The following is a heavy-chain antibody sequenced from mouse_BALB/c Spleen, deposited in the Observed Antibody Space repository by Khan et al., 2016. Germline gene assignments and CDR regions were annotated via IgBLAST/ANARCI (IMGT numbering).Heavy chain of an antibody. Sequence: VQLQEPGPELVKPGASVKMSCKASGYTFTDYVISWVKQRTGQGLERIGEIYPGSGSTDYNEKFKGKATLTADKSSNTAYMQLSSLTSAGSAFYFCAKGLWALDSCGQGTSVTVSS. CDR1: GYTFTDYV. CDR3: AKGLWALDS. J-gene: IGHJ4*01. CDR2: IYPGSGST. D-gene: IGHD1-1*01. V-gene: IGHV1-77*01.